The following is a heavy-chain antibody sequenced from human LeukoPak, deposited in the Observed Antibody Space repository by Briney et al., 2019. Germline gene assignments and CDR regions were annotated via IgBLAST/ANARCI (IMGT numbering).Heavy chain of an antibody. J-gene: IGHJ3*02. D-gene: IGHD6-6*01. CDR1: GFTFSNYA. CDR2: ISGSGGST. V-gene: IGHV3-23*01. CDR3: AKEPPWETARPDPDAFDI. Sequence: PGGSLRLSCAASGFTFSNYAMSWVRQAPGKGLEWVSGISGSGGSTYYADSVKGRFTISRDNSKNTLYLQMNSLRAEDTAVYYCAKEPPWETARPDPDAFDIWGQGTMVTVSS.